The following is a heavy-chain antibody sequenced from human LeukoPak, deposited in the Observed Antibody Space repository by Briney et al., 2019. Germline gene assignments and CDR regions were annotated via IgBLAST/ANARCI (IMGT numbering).Heavy chain of an antibody. CDR1: GFTFSGYW. V-gene: IGHV3-7*05. Sequence: GGSLRLSCAASGFTFSGYWMSWVRQAPGKGPEWVANIKEDGSEKYYVDSVKGRLTISRDNAKNSLYLQMNSLRAEDTAMYYCAKIGYNYAYDYLGQGTLVTVSS. D-gene: IGHD5-18*01. CDR3: AKIGYNYAYDY. J-gene: IGHJ4*02. CDR2: IKEDGSEK.